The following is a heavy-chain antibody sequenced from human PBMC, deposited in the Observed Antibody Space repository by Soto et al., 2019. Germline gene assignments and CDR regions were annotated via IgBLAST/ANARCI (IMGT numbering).Heavy chain of an antibody. CDR1: GFSLTTYA. CDR3: ARDPSEGRVGNWFES. D-gene: IGHD2-2*01. CDR2: ISSSTSYV. Sequence: EVQLLESGGGLVQPGGSLRLSCAASGFSLTTYAMSWVRQAPGKGLEWVSSISSSTSYVYYADSVKGRFSTSRDNAKNILYLEMYALRTEDTAVYYCARDPSEGRVGNWFESWGQGTLVTVSS. V-gene: IGHV3-21*06. J-gene: IGHJ5*01.